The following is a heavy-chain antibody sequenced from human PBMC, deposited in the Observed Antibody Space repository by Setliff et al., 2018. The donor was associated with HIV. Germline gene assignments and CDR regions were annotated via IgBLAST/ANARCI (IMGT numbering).Heavy chain of an antibody. CDR2: MYTSGSA. D-gene: IGHD4-4*01. J-gene: IGHJ4*02. Sequence: SETLSLTCTVSGDSISGYYWSWIRQSPGKGLEWIGYMYTSGSANFNPSLKSRATISLDTSKNQFSLKLSSVTAADTAVYYCARWNFMTTVTFDYWGQGTLVTVSS. CDR1: GDSISGYY. CDR3: ARWNFMTTVTFDY. V-gene: IGHV4-4*08.